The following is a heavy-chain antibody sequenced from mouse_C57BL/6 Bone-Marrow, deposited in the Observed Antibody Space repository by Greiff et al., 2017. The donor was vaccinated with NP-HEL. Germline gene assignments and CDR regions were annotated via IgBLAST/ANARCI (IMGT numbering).Heavy chain of an antibody. CDR3: ARSGELYYGSSIFDY. CDR1: GYTFTSYW. D-gene: IGHD1-1*01. V-gene: IGHV1-50*01. J-gene: IGHJ2*01. CDR2: IDPSDSYT. Sequence: QVQLKQPGAELVKPGASVKLSCKASGYTFTSYWLQWVKQRPGQGLEWIGEIDPSDSYTNYNQKFKGKATLTVDTSSSTAYMQLSSLTSEDSAVYYCARSGELYYGSSIFDYWGQGTTLTVSS.